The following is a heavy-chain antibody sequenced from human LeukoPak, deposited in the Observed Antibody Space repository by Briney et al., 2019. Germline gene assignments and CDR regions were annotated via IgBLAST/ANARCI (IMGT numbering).Heavy chain of an antibody. CDR1: GYSFTSFG. Sequence: ASVKVSCKASGYSFTSFGMNWVRQAPGQGLEWMGWISAYNGNTNYAQKLQGRVTMTTDTSTSTAYMELRSLRSDDTAVYYCARVHYGGNRGYFDYWGQGTLVTVSS. CDR2: ISAYNGNT. J-gene: IGHJ4*02. D-gene: IGHD4-23*01. CDR3: ARVHYGGNRGYFDY. V-gene: IGHV1-18*01.